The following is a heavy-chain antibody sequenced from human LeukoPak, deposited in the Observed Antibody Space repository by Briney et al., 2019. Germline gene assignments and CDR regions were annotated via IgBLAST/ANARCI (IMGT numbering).Heavy chain of an antibody. J-gene: IGHJ4*02. CDR1: GFTFSSYA. V-gene: IGHV3-23*01. CDR2: ISGSGGST. CDR3: AKDRGYSYGPGGFDY. D-gene: IGHD5-18*01. Sequence: PGGPLRLSCAASGFTFSSYAMSWVRQAPGKGLEWVSAISGSGGSTYYADSVKGRFTISRDNSKNTLYLQMNSLRAEDTAVYYCAKDRGYSYGPGGFDYWGQGTLVTVSS.